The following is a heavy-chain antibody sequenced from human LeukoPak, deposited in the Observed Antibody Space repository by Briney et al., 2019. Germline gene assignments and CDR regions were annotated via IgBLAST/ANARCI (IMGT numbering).Heavy chain of an antibody. CDR2: MSYSGST. D-gene: IGHD3-9*01. Sequence: SETLSLTCTVSGGSITNYYWSWIRQPPGKGLEWIGYMSYSGSTNYNPSLNSPVSISVDTSKNQFSLKLSSVTAADTAVYYCARGGSVLRYFDWIRFDYWGQGTLVTVSS. J-gene: IGHJ4*02. CDR3: ARGGSVLRYFDWIRFDY. CDR1: GGSITNYY. V-gene: IGHV4-59*01.